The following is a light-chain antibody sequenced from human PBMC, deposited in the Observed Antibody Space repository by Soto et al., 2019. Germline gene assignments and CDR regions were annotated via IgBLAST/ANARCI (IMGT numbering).Light chain of an antibody. J-gene: IGKJ2*01. CDR1: QSFSTNY. CDR2: GAS. CDR3: QQYASSMVYT. V-gene: IGKV3-20*01. Sequence: EIVLTQSPGTLSLSPGESATLSCRASQSFSTNYLAWYQHKAGQAPMLLIYGASTRATGIPDRFSGSGSGTDFTLTISRLEPEDFAVYYCQQYASSMVYTFGQGTKLEIK.